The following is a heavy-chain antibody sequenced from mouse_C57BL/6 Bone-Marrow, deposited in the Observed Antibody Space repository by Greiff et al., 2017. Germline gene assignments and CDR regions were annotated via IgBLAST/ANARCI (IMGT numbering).Heavy chain of an antibody. CDR2: INPSNGGT. J-gene: IGHJ3*01. CDR1: GYTFTSYW. V-gene: IGHV1-53*01. CDR3: SRLTYYYGSSSAWFAY. Sequence: VQLQQPGTELVKPGASVKLSCKASGYTFTSYWMHWVKQRPGQGLEWIGNINPSNGGTNYNEKFKSKATLTVDKSSSTAYMQLSSLTSEDSAVYYCSRLTYYYGSSSAWFAYWGQGTLVTVSA. D-gene: IGHD1-1*01.